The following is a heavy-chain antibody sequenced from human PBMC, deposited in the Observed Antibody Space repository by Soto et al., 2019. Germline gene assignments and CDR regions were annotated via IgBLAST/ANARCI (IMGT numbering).Heavy chain of an antibody. CDR1: GGSFSGYY. Sequence: QVQLQQWGAGLLKPSETLSLTCAVYGGSFSGYYWSWIRQPPGKGLEWIGEINHSGSTNYNPSLKSRVTISVDTSKNQFSLQLSSVTAADTAVYYCARARIAARRWFDPWGQGTLVTVSS. CDR2: INHSGST. V-gene: IGHV4-34*01. CDR3: ARARIAARRWFDP. D-gene: IGHD6-6*01. J-gene: IGHJ5*02.